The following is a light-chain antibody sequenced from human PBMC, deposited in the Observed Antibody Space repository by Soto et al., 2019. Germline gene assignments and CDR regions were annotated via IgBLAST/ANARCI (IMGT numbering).Light chain of an antibody. CDR1: QSISSW. CDR3: QQYNSYPLT. CDR2: KAS. J-gene: IGKJ4*01. V-gene: IGKV1-5*03. Sequence: DIQVTQSPSALSESVGDRVTITCRASQSISSWLAWYQQKPGKAPNLLIYKASSLESGVTSKFSGSGSGTEFTLTISSLQPDDFATYYCQQYNSYPLTFGGGTKVEIK.